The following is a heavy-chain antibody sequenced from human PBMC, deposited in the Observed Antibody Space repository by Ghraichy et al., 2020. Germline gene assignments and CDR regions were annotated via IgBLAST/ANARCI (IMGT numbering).Heavy chain of an antibody. CDR3: ARQRGRHYSESSGTFDH. V-gene: IGHV4-39*01. D-gene: IGHD3-22*01. CDR2: ISYSGIT. CDR1: GGYISGSVYY. J-gene: IGHJ4*02. Sequence: SETLSLTCIVSGGYISGSVYYWAWIRQSPGTGLEWIGSISYSGITYYNTPLKSRVTISVDTSKNQFSLKLNSVTDPDTGVYYCARQRGRHYSESSGTFDHWGQGTLVTVSS.